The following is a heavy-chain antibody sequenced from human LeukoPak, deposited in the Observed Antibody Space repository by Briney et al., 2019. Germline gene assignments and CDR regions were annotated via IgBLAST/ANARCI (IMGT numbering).Heavy chain of an antibody. J-gene: IGHJ4*02. CDR2: ISYDGSNK. CDR1: GFTFSSYA. V-gene: IGHV3-30-3*01. CDR3: ARDFLGYDSSAPSLYFDY. D-gene: IGHD3-22*01. Sequence: PGGSLRLSCAASGFTFSSYAMHWVRQAPGKGLEWVAVISYDGSNKYYADSVKGRFTISRDNSKNTLYLQMNSLRAEDTAVYYCARDFLGYDSSAPSLYFDYWGQGTLVTVSS.